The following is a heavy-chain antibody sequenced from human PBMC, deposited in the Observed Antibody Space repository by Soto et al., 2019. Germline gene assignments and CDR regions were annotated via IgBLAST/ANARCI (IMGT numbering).Heavy chain of an antibody. Sequence: GSLRLSCAASGFTFSSYAMSWVRQAPGKGLEWVSAISGSGGSTYYADSVKGRFTISRDNSKNTLYLQMNSLRAEDTAVYYCAKDYPDGLVVVPAAPYGMDVWGQGTTVTVSS. CDR1: GFTFSSYA. V-gene: IGHV3-23*01. J-gene: IGHJ6*02. CDR3: AKDYPDGLVVVPAAPYGMDV. CDR2: ISGSGGST. D-gene: IGHD2-2*01.